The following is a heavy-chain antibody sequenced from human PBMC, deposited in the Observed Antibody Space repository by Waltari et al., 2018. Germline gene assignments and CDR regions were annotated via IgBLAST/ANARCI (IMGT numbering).Heavy chain of an antibody. CDR3: ARLNWDVVKAFDY. V-gene: IGHV3-7*01. Sequence: EVQLVESGGGLVQPGGSLRLSCAASGFTFSSCWMSWVRQAPGKWLELVANIKQDGREKYYVDSATGRVTISRDNAKNSLYLQRNSLRVEDTAIYYCARLNWDVVKAFDYWGQGTLVTVSS. J-gene: IGHJ4*02. CDR1: GFTFSSCW. D-gene: IGHD3-22*01. CDR2: IKQDGREK.